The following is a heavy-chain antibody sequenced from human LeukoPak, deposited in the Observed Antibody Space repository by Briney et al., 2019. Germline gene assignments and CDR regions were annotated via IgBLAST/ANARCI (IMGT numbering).Heavy chain of an antibody. CDR2: IYYSGST. CDR1: GSSISSYY. Sequence: PSETLSLTCTVSGSSISSYYWSWIRQPPGKGLEWIGYIYYSGSTDYNPSLKSRVTISVDTSKNQFSLKLSSVTAADTAVYYCARRRGYSSGGSCPNWFDPWGQGTLVTVSS. D-gene: IGHD2-15*01. J-gene: IGHJ5*02. V-gene: IGHV4-59*01. CDR3: ARRRGYSSGGSCPNWFDP.